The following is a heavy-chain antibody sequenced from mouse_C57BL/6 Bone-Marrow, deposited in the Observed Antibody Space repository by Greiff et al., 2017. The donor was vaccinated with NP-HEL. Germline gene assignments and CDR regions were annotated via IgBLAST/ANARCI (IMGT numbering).Heavy chain of an antibody. CDR1: GFTFKDDY. J-gene: IGHJ3*01. Sequence: EVKLQQSGAELVRPGASVKLSCTASGFTFKDDYMPWVKQRPEQGLEWIGWIDPENGDTDYASKFQGKATITTDTSSNTAYLQLSSLTSEDTAMYYCTAPGFAYWGQGTLVTVSA. V-gene: IGHV14-4*01. CDR2: IDPENGDT. CDR3: TAPGFAY.